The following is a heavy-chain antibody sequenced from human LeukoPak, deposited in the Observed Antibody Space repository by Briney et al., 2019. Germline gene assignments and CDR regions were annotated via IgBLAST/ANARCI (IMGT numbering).Heavy chain of an antibody. CDR2: IKEGGSEK. J-gene: IGHJ4*02. CDR1: GFTFSSYW. Sequence: GGSLRLSCAASGFTFSSYWMSWVRQAPGKGLEWVANIKEGGSEKHYVDSVKGRFTISRDNAKNSLYLQMNSLRAEDTAVYYCVRDIGYSYGYFDYWGQGALVTVSS. D-gene: IGHD5-18*01. V-gene: IGHV3-7*04. CDR3: VRDIGYSYGYFDY.